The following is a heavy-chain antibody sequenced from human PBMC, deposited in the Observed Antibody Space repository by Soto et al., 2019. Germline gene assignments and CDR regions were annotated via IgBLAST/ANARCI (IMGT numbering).Heavy chain of an antibody. CDR2: IYYSWST. J-gene: IGHJ6*02. V-gene: IGHV4-61*01. D-gene: IGHD1-26*01. CDR3: ARVGSSCHSGGCYYYYGLGV. CDR1: GDSVGNGPYY. Sequence: QVRLQESGPGLVKPSETLSLSCLVSGDSVGNGPYYWSWIRQSPGEGLEWIAYIYYSWSTNVNPSRESRVNISIAMSKNQFFLELRSVTAADAAVYFCARVGSSCHSGGCYYYYGLGVWGQGTTVAISS.